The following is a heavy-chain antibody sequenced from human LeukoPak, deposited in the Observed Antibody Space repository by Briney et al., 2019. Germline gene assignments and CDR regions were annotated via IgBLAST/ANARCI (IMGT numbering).Heavy chain of an antibody. CDR3: ARDSGDGYNLAFYYYYMDV. V-gene: IGHV1-2*02. J-gene: IGHJ6*03. CDR1: GYTFTGYY. CDR2: INPNSGGT. D-gene: IGHD5-24*01. Sequence: ASVNVSCKASGYTFTGYYMHWVRQAPGQGLEWMGWINPNSGGTNYAQKFQGRVTMTRDTSISTAYMELSRLRSDDTAVYYCARDSGDGYNLAFYYYYMDVWGKGTTVTVSS.